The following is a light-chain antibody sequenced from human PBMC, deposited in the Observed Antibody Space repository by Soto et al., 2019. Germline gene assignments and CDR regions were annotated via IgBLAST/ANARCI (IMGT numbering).Light chain of an antibody. CDR2: KAS. CDR3: QQYSTYPIP. Sequence: DIQMTQSPSTLSAYVGDRVTITCRASQSVTTWLAWYQQKPGKAPKLLIYKASNLESGLPSRFTGSGSGTEFTLTISSLQSDDFATYYCQQYSTYPIPFGQGTRPEIK. J-gene: IGKJ5*01. V-gene: IGKV1-5*03. CDR1: QSVTTW.